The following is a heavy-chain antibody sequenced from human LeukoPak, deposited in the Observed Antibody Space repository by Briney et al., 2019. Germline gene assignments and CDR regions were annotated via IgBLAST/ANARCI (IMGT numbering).Heavy chain of an antibody. Sequence: NPSETLSLTCTVSGGSISSYYWSWIRQPQGKGLVWCGYIYYSGSTNYNPSLKSRVTISVDTSKNQSSLELSSVTAADTAVYYCARVGYDSSGYPNDAFDIWGQGTMVAVSS. D-gene: IGHD3-22*01. J-gene: IGHJ3*02. CDR3: ARVGYDSSGYPNDAFDI. CDR2: IYYSGST. CDR1: GGSISSYY. V-gene: IGHV4-59*01.